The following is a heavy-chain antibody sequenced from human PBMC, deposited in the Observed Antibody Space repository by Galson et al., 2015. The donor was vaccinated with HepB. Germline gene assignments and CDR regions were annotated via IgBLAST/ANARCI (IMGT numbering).Heavy chain of an antibody. CDR2: IIPILGIA. V-gene: IGHV1-69*04. CDR1: GGTFSSYT. CDR3: ARDPRYQPLYFDY. D-gene: IGHD2-2*01. Sequence: SVKVSCKASGGTFSSYTISWVRQAPGQGLEWMGRIIPILGIANYAQKFQGRVTITADKSTSTAYMELSSLRSEDTAVYYCARDPRYQPLYFDYWGQGTLVTVSS. J-gene: IGHJ4*02.